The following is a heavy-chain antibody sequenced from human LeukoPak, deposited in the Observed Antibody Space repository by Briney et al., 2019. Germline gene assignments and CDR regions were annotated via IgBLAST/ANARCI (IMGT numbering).Heavy chain of an antibody. CDR2: IYYSGST. V-gene: IGHV4-30-4*07. J-gene: IGHJ6*04. CDR1: GGSISSGGYS. Sequence: PSETLSLTCAVSGGSISSGGYSWSWIRQPPGKGLEWLGYIYYSGSTSYNPSLKSRITISIDTSKNHFSLKLSSVTAADTAVYYCARGVIVAAGWFDPWGKGTTVTISS. D-gene: IGHD6-13*01. CDR3: ARGVIVAAGWFDP.